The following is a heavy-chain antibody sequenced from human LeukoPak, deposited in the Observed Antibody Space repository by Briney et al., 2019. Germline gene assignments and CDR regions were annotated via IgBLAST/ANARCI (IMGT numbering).Heavy chain of an antibody. V-gene: IGHV4-61*02. CDR3: ARDFAVRPGFDWSGFHWFDP. J-gene: IGHJ5*02. CDR2: IYTSGST. CDR1: GGSISSSSYY. Sequence: PSETLSLTCTVSGGSISSSSYYWSWIRQPAGKGLEWIGRIYTSGSTNYNPSLKSRVTMSVDTSKNQFSLKLSSVTAADTAVYYCARDFAVRPGFDWSGFHWFDPWGQGTLVTVSS. D-gene: IGHD3-9*01.